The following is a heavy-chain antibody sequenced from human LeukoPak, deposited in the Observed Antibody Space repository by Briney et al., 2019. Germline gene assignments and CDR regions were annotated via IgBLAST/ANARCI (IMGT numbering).Heavy chain of an antibody. J-gene: IGHJ4*02. CDR1: GDSISSYY. CDR2: INYSGNT. CDR3: ARQDSNYGGDYFDY. V-gene: IGHV4-59*08. D-gene: IGHD4-11*01. Sequence: SETLSLTCTVSGDSISSYYWSWIRQPPGKGLEWMVYINYSGNTNYTPSLKSRVTISVDTSKNQFSLKLSSVTAADTAVYYCARQDSNYGGDYFDYWGQGTLVTVSS.